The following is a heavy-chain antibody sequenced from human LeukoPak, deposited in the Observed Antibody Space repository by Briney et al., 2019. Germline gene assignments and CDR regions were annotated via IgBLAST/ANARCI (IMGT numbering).Heavy chain of an antibody. CDR3: ARVHRPYNIGLMDY. CDR2: ISGYNDNT. D-gene: IGHD6-25*01. V-gene: IGHV1-18*01. J-gene: IGHJ4*02. CDR1: GFTFRDYA. Sequence: ASVRVSCKTSGFTFRDYAIGWVRHVPGQGLEWMGWISGYNDNTNFAQRLQDRISMATDTSTDMAYMTLRSLRSDDTAVYFCARVHRPYNIGLMDYWGQGTQITVSS.